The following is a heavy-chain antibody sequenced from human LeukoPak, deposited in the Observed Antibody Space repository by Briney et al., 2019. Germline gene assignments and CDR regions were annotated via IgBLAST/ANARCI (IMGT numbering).Heavy chain of an antibody. V-gene: IGHV3-21*01. D-gene: IGHD3-10*01. J-gene: IGHJ6*03. CDR1: GFTFSTYY. CDR3: AKSPKSPAISMVRGTSQYNYYMDV. CDR2: ISTSSSYI. Sequence: GGSLRLSCAASGFTFSTYYMNWVRQAPGKGLEWVSSISTSSSYIYYADSVKGRFTISRDNSKNTLFLQMNSLRAEDTAVYYCAKSPKSPAISMVRGTSQYNYYMDVWGKGTTVTISS.